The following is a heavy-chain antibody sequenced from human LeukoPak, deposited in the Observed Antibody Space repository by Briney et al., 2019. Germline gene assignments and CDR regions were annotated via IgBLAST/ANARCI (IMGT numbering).Heavy chain of an antibody. J-gene: IGHJ6*02. CDR1: GGSISTYY. V-gene: IGHV4-59*01. CDR2: IYYSGST. Sequence: KPSETLSLTCTVSGGSISTYYWSWLRQPPGKGLEWIGYIYYSGSTNYNPSLRSRVTISVDTSKNQFSLKLSSVTAADTAVYYCARDNYGGNYNGVDVWGQGTTVTVSS. D-gene: IGHD4-23*01. CDR3: ARDNYGGNYNGVDV.